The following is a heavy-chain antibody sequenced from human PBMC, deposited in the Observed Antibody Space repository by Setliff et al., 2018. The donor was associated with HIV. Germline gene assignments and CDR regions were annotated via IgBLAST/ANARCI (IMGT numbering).Heavy chain of an antibody. J-gene: IGHJ3*02. Sequence: ASVKVSCKASGYTFTGYYMHWVRQAPGQGLEWMGRINPNSGGTNYAQKFQGRVTMTRDTSISTAYMELSRLRSDDAAVYYCARPGYYDSSGPYAFDIWGQGTMVTVSS. CDR3: ARPGYYDSSGPYAFDI. CDR2: INPNSGGT. V-gene: IGHV1-2*06. D-gene: IGHD3-22*01. CDR1: GYTFTGYY.